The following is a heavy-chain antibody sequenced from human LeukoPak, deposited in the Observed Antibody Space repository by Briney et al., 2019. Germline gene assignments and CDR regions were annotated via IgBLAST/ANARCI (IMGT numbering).Heavy chain of an antibody. CDR1: GGSFSGYY. CDR3: ARVLYCSSTSCYFDAFDI. J-gene: IGHJ3*02. V-gene: IGHV4-34*01. Sequence: SETLSLTCAVYGGSFSGYYWSWIRQPPGKGLEWIGEINHSGSTNYNPSLKSRVTISVDTSKNQFSLKLSSVTAADTAVYYCARVLYCSSTSCYFDAFDIWGQGAMVTVSS. CDR2: INHSGST. D-gene: IGHD2-2*01.